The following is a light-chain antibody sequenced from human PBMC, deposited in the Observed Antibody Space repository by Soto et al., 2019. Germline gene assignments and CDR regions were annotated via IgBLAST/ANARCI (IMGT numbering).Light chain of an antibody. V-gene: IGKV3-15*01. CDR3: QQYIDWPRT. CDR1: QSVSSSY. CDR2: GAS. J-gene: IGKJ1*01. Sequence: EIVLTQSPGTLSLSPGERATLSCRASQSVSSSYLAWYQQKPGQXPRLLIYGASTRATDIPARFSGSGSGTEFTITISSLQSEDCAVYYCQQYIDWPRTFGQGTKVDI.